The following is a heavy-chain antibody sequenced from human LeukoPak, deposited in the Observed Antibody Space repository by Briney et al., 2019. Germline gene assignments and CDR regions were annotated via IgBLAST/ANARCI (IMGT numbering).Heavy chain of an antibody. D-gene: IGHD3-10*01. CDR3: ARLHGSGSYGNAFDI. J-gene: IGHJ3*02. Sequence: PSETLSLTCTVSGGSISSGDYYWSWIRQPPGRGLEWIGYIYYSGSTYYNPSLKSRVTISVGTSKNQFSLRLTSVTAADTAVYYCARLHGSGSYGNAFDIWGQGTMVTVSS. CDR2: IYYSGST. CDR1: GGSISSGDYY. V-gene: IGHV4-30-4*01.